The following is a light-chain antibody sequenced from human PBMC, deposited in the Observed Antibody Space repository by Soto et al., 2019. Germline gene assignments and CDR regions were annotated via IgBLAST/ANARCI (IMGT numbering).Light chain of an antibody. V-gene: IGKV3-15*01. Sequence: EVAVPQSQVTLSVSPGERVTLSCRASQSVSSNLAWYQQKPGQAPSLLIYGAFTRATGIPARFSGTGSGTEFTLTISSLQSEDFALYYCQQYNDWPLTFGQGTKVDIK. J-gene: IGKJ1*01. CDR2: GAF. CDR3: QQYNDWPLT. CDR1: QSVSSN.